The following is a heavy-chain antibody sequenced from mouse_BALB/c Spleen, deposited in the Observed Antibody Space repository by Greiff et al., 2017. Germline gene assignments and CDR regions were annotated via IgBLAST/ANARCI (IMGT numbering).Heavy chain of an antibody. V-gene: IGHV3-2*02. D-gene: IGHD4-1*02. J-gene: IGHJ2*01. CDR1: GYSITSDYA. CDR2: ISYSGST. Sequence: EVKLQESGPGLVKPSQSLSLTCTVTGYSITSDYAWNWIRQFPGNKLEWMGYISYSGSTSYNPSLKSRISITRDTSKNQFFLQLNSVTTEDTATYYCARQLGGYVDYWGQGTTLTVSA. CDR3: ARQLGGYVDY.